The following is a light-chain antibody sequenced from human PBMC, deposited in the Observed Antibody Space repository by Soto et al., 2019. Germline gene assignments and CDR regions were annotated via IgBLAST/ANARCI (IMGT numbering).Light chain of an antibody. J-gene: IGLJ2*01. Sequence: QSVLTQPPSVSGAPGQRVTISCTGSSSNIGSHYDVHWYQQLPGTAPKLLIYGNSNRPSGVPDRFSGSKSGTSASLAISGLQAEDEADYYCQSYDSSLSTSVFGGGTQLTAL. CDR1: SSNIGSHYD. CDR2: GNS. CDR3: QSYDSSLSTSV. V-gene: IGLV1-40*01.